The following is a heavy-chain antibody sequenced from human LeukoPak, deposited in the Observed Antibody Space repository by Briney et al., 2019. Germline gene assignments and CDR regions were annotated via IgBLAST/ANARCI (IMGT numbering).Heavy chain of an antibody. J-gene: IGHJ4*02. V-gene: IGHV3-7*01. CDR2: IKQDGSEK. CDR1: GFTFSSYW. Sequence: GGSLRLSCAASGFTFSSYWMSWVRQAPGKGLEWVANIKQDGSEKYYVDSVKGRFTISRDNAKNPLYLQMNSLRAEDTAVYYCARIHRITIFGVVIISSTYYFDYWGQGTLVTVSS. D-gene: IGHD3-3*01. CDR3: ARIHRITIFGVVIISSTYYFDY.